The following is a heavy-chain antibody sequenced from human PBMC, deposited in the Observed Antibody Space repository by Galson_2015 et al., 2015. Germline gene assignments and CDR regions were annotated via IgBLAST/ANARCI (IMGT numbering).Heavy chain of an antibody. CDR2: ANPTAGTA. CDR1: GYTFPTYY. J-gene: IGHJ5*02. D-gene: IGHD5-24*01. Sequence: SVKVSCKASGYTFPTYYIYWVRQAPGQGLEWMGIANPTAGTAAYAQRFQGRVTMTSDTSTNTVYMELSSLSSDDTAVDYCARGGRAGFKWYGLEDLWGPGTLVTVS. V-gene: IGHV1-46*01. CDR3: ARGGRAGFKWYGLEDL.